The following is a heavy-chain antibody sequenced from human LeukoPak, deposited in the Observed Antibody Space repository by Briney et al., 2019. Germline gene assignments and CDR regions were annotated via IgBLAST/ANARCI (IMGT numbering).Heavy chain of an antibody. Sequence: GGSLRLSCAASGFTFSSYSMNWVRQAPGKGLEWVSSISSSSSYIYYADSVKGRFTISRDNAKNSLYLQMNSLRAEDTAVYYCARHRRAPGAFDIWGQGTMVTVSS. CDR3: ARHRRAPGAFDI. D-gene: IGHD3-10*01. CDR2: ISSSSSYI. J-gene: IGHJ3*02. V-gene: IGHV3-21*01. CDR1: GFTFSSYS.